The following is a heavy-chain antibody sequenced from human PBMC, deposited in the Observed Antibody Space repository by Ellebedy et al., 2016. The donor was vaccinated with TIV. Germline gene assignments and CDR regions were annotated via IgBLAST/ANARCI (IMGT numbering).Heavy chain of an antibody. CDR3: ARQGNCSSTSCYQDY. Sequence: GESLKISCKCSGYSFTRYWVGSVRQMPVKGLEWMGIIYPGDSDTRYSPSFQGQVTISADKSISTAYLQWSSLKASDTAMYYCARQGNCSSTSCYQDYWGQGTLVTVSS. CDR1: GYSFTRYW. CDR2: IYPGDSDT. D-gene: IGHD2-2*01. J-gene: IGHJ4*02. V-gene: IGHV5-51*01.